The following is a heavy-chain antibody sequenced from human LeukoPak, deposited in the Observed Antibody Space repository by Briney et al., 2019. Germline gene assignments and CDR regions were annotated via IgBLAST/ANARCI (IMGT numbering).Heavy chain of an antibody. CDR1: GYTFTGYY. J-gene: IGHJ5*02. D-gene: IGHD4-17*01. Sequence: ASVKVSCKASGYTFTGYYMHWVRQAPGQGLEWMGWINPNSGGTNYAQKFQGRVTMTRDTSISTAYMELSRLRSDDTAVYYCARSALYDYGDYGWFDPWGQGTLVTVSS. CDR3: ARSALYDYGDYGWFDP. V-gene: IGHV1-2*02. CDR2: INPNSGGT.